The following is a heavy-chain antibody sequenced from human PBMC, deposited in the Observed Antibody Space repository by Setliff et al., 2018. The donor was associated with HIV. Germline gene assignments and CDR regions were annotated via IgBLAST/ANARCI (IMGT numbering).Heavy chain of an antibody. D-gene: IGHD3-22*01. CDR2: IIPIVGIA. V-gene: IGHV1-69*10. J-gene: IGHJ3*02. Sequence: SVKVSCKASGGTFSSYAISWVRQAPGQGLEWMGGIIPIVGIANYVQKFQGRVTITADKSTSTVYMEFSSLRSEDTAVYYCARGARDMIVVIGGDAFDIWGQGTMVTVSS. CDR3: ARGARDMIVVIGGDAFDI. CDR1: GGTFSSYA.